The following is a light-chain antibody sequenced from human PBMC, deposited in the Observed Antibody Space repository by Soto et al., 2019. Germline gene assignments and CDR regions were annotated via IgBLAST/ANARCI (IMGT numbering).Light chain of an antibody. Sequence: ALTQPASVSGSPGQSITISCTGSISDIGTYNLVSWFQQHPGKAPKLIIYEGSKRPSGVSNRFSGSKSGNTASLTISGLQAEDEADYYCCSYESTNTLVLGGGTKLTVL. CDR3: CSYESTNTLV. CDR2: EGS. J-gene: IGLJ2*01. V-gene: IGLV2-23*01. CDR1: ISDIGTYNL.